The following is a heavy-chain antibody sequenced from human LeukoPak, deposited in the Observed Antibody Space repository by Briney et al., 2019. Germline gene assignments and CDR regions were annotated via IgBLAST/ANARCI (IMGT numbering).Heavy chain of an antibody. CDR2: INHSGST. Sequence: PSETLSLTCAVYGGSFSGYYWSWIRQPPGKGLEWIGEINHSGSTNYNPSLKSRVTISVDTSKNQFSLKLSSVTAADTAVYYCARLSEQLPRKDYYYYYMDVWGKGTTVTISS. CDR1: GGSFSGYY. J-gene: IGHJ6*03. D-gene: IGHD6-13*01. CDR3: ARLSEQLPRKDYYYYYMDV. V-gene: IGHV4-34*01.